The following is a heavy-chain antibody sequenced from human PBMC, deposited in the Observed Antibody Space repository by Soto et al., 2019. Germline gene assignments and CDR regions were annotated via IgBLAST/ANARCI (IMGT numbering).Heavy chain of an antibody. CDR3: AKAHWIQLWLTSAPQLLGFDY. CDR2: ISYDGSNK. D-gene: IGHD5-18*01. Sequence: GGSLRLSCAASGFTFSSYGMHWVRQAPGKGLEWVAVISYDGSNKYYADSVKGRFTISRDNSKNTLYLQMNSLRAEDTAVYYCAKAHWIQLWLTSAPQLLGFDYWGQGTLVTVSS. CDR1: GFTFSSYG. V-gene: IGHV3-30*18. J-gene: IGHJ4*02.